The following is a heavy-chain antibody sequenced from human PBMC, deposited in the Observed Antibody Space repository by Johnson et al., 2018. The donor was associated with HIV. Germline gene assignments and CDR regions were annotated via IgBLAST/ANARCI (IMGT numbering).Heavy chain of an antibody. CDR1: GFTFSSYA. Sequence: QVQLVESGGGVVQPGRSLRLSCAASGFTFSSYAMHWVRQAPGKGLEWVSGISWNSGSIGYADSVTGRFTISRDNAKNTLYLQMNSLRAEDTAVYFCARGPIADDAFDIWGQGTMVTVSS. CDR2: ISWNSGSI. CDR3: ARGPIADDAFDI. J-gene: IGHJ3*02. V-gene: IGHV3-NL1*01. D-gene: IGHD3-16*02.